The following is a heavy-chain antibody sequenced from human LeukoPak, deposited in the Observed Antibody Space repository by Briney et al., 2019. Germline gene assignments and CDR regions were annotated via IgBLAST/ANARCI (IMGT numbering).Heavy chain of an antibody. J-gene: IGHJ4*02. Sequence: GGSPRLSCAASGFTFSSYSMNWVRQAPGKGLEWVSYISSSTSNIKYADSVMGRFTISRDNAKNSLYLQMNSLRADDTAVYYCARESPVIDYWGQGTLVTVSS. CDR2: ISSSTSNI. V-gene: IGHV3-48*04. CDR1: GFTFSSYS. CDR3: ARESPVIDY.